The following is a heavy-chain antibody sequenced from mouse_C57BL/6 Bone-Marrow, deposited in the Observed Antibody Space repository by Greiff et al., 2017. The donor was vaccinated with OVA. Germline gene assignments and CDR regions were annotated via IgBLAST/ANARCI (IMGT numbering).Heavy chain of an antibody. J-gene: IGHJ2*01. Sequence: VQLQQSGAEVVRPGASVKLSCKASGYTFTDYYINWVKQRPGQGLEWIARIYPGSGNTYYNEKFKGKATLTVEKSSNTAYMQPSSLTSEDSAVYFCASDDGYFFEYWGQGTTLTVSS. CDR1: GYTFTDYY. CDR3: ASDDGYFFEY. D-gene: IGHD2-3*01. CDR2: IYPGSGNT. V-gene: IGHV1-76*01.